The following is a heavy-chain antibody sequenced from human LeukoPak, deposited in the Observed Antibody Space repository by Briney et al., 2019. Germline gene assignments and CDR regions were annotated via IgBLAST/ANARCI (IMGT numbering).Heavy chain of an antibody. Sequence: GRSLRLSCAASGFTFDDYAMHWVRQAPGKGLEWVSGISWNSGSIGYADSVKGRFTISRDNAKNSLYLQMNSLRAEDTALYYCAKDIGSGSYPGWFDPWGQEPWSPSPQ. J-gene: IGHJ5*02. V-gene: IGHV3-9*01. CDR1: GFTFDDYA. CDR3: AKDIGSGSYPGWFDP. D-gene: IGHD1-26*01. CDR2: ISWNSGSI.